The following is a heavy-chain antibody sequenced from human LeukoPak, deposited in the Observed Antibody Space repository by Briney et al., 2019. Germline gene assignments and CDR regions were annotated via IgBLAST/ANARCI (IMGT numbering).Heavy chain of an antibody. D-gene: IGHD6-19*01. J-gene: IGHJ4*02. CDR3: ARGQEQWRPFDY. Sequence: ASVKVSCKASGYTFTSYGISWVRQAPGQGLEWMGWISAYNGNTNYAQNLQGRATMTTDTPTSTAYMELRSLRSDDTAVYYCARGQEQWRPFDYWGQGTLVTVSS. CDR2: ISAYNGNT. V-gene: IGHV1-18*01. CDR1: GYTFTSYG.